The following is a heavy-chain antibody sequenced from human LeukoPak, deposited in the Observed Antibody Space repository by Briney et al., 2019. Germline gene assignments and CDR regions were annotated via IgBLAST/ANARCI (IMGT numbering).Heavy chain of an antibody. CDR3: ARDSGSYFNDAFDI. CDR1: GYTFTGYY. V-gene: IGHV1-2*02. Sequence: ASVLFSCKASGYTFTGYYMHWVRQAPGQGLEYMGWINPNSGGTNYAQKFQDRVTMTGDTSISTAYMELSRLKSDDTAVYYCARDSGSYFNDAFDIWGQGTMVTVSS. D-gene: IGHD1-26*01. J-gene: IGHJ3*02. CDR2: INPNSGGT.